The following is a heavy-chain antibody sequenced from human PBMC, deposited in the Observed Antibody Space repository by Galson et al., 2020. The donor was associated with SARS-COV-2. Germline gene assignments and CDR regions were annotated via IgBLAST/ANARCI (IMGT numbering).Heavy chain of an antibody. CDR1: GFTFSSYA. V-gene: IGHV3-33*01. CDR2: IWYDGSTK. CDR3: AREGRVGATTGFDY. D-gene: IGHD1-26*01. Sequence: GESLKISCAASGFTFSSYAIHWVRQAPGKGQEWVAVIWYDGSTKYSEDSLTGRFTISRANSKTTLYLQMNSLRAEDTAVYYCAREGRVGATTGFDYWGQGTLVTVSS. J-gene: IGHJ4*02.